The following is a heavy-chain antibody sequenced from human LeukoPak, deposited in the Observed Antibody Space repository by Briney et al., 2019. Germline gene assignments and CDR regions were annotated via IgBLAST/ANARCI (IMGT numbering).Heavy chain of an antibody. CDR3: VRDKDGYNF. D-gene: IGHD5-24*01. Sequence: AGGSLRLSFAAAGFTFNTYVMHSVRQAPGKGLVWVARIDTDGKTTTYADSGKGRFTISRDNAKNMLYGQMNSLRAEDAAVYYCVRDKDGYNFWGQGTLVSVSS. J-gene: IGHJ4*02. CDR2: IDTDGKTT. V-gene: IGHV3-74*01. CDR1: GFTFNTYV.